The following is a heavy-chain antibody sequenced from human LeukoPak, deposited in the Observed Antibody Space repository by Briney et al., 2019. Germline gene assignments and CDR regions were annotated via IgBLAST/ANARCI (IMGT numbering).Heavy chain of an antibody. CDR3: ARGVNSGYFDY. CDR2: IYYSGST. V-gene: IGHV4-59*01. CDR1: GGSISSYY. J-gene: IGHJ4*02. Sequence: SETLSLTCTVSGGSISSYYWTWIWQPPGKGLEWIGYIYYSGSTNYNPSLKSRVTISVDTSKNQFSLKLTSVAAADTAVYYCARGVNSGYFDYCGQGTLVTVSS. D-gene: IGHD1-26*01.